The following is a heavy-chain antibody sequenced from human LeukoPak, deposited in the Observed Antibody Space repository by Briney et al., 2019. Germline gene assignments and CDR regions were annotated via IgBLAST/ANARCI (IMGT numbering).Heavy chain of an antibody. CDR1: GGSISSYY. J-gene: IGHJ3*02. Sequence: SETLSLTCTVSGGSISSYYWSWIRQPAGKGLEWIGRIYTSGSTNYNPSLKSRVTMSVDTSKNQFSLKLSSVTAADTAVYYCARGQGVTTRNAFDIWGQGTWSPSLQ. CDR3: ARGQGVTTRNAFDI. V-gene: IGHV4-4*07. CDR2: IYTSGST. D-gene: IGHD4-17*01.